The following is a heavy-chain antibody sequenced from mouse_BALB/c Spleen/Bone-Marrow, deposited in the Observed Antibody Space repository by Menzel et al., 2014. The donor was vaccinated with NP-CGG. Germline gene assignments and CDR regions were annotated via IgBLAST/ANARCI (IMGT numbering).Heavy chain of an antibody. CDR3: ARHYYGSSHCAY. CDR2: ILPGSGST. D-gene: IGHD1-1*01. CDR1: GYTFSSYW. Sequence: QVQLQQSGAELMKPGASVKISCKATGYTFSSYWIEWVKQRPGHSLEWIGEILPGSGSTNYNEKFKGKSTFTADTSSNTASMLLSSLTSEDSAVYYCARHYYGSSHCAYWGQGTLLTVSA. V-gene: IGHV1-9*01. J-gene: IGHJ3*01.